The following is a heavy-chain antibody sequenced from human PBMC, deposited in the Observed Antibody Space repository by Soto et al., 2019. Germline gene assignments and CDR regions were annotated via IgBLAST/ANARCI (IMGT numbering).Heavy chain of an antibody. V-gene: IGHV3-23*01. CDR3: AKRPTY. Sequence: EVQLFESGGGLVQPGGSLRLSCAASGFTSSSYVMNWVRQAPGKGLEWVSGISESGVSTYYADSVKGRFTIARDNSENTLYLHMTSLRVEDTAVYYCAKRPTYWGQGTLVTVSS. CDR2: ISESGVST. J-gene: IGHJ4*02. CDR1: GFTSSSYV.